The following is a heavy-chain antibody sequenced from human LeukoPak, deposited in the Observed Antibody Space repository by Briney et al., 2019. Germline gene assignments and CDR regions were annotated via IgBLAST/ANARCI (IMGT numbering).Heavy chain of an antibody. V-gene: IGHV4-4*02. Sequence: SGTLSLTCAVSGGSISSSNWWSWIRQSPGKGLEWIGEIYQSGRTNYKPSLKSRVTISVDKSKNQLSLKLISVTAADTAVYYCARGDATGYPDYWGQGTLVTVSS. J-gene: IGHJ4*02. CDR2: IYQSGRT. D-gene: IGHD3-9*01. CDR1: GGSISSSNW. CDR3: ARGDATGYPDY.